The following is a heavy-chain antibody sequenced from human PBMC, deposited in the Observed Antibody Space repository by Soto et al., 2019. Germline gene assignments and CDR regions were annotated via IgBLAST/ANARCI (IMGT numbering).Heavy chain of an antibody. CDR1: GFTFSSYA. Sequence: GGVVQPGRSLRLSCAASGFTFSSYAMHWVRQAPGKGLEWVAVISYDGSNKYYADSVKGRFTISRDNSKNTLYLQMNSLRAEDTAVYYCAKGVTTRGYFDYWGQGTLVTVSS. V-gene: IGHV3-30-3*01. CDR2: ISYDGSNK. J-gene: IGHJ4*02. CDR3: AKGVTTRGYFDY. D-gene: IGHD4-17*01.